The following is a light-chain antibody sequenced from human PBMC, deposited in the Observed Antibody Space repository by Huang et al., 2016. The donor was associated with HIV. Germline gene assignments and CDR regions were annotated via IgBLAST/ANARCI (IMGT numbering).Light chain of an antibody. CDR1: QSITTY. Sequence: DIQMTQSPSSLSASVGDRVTITCRASQSITTYLNWYQQKPGKAPILLIYAASSLQSGVPSRFRGSGSGTDFALTINSLQPEDVATYYCQQTYSTITFGQGTRLDIK. J-gene: IGKJ5*01. CDR3: QQTYSTIT. CDR2: AAS. V-gene: IGKV1-39*01.